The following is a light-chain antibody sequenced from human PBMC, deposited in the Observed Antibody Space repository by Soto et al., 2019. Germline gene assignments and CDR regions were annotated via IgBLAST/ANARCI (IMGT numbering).Light chain of an antibody. Sequence: IQMTQSPSSLSASVGDRVTITCRASQATSTFLAWYQQKPGKVPKLLIYAASTLQSGVPSRFSGSGSGTDFTLTINSLQPEDVATYYCQEYNSGWTFGQGTKVDI. J-gene: IGKJ1*01. V-gene: IGKV1-27*01. CDR3: QEYNSGWT. CDR1: QATSTF. CDR2: AAS.